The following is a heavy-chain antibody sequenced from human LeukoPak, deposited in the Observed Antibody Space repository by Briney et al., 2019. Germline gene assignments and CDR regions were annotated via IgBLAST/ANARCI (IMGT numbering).Heavy chain of an antibody. D-gene: IGHD6-19*01. Sequence: GGSLRLSCAASGFTFSSYAMHWVRQAPGKGLEWVAVISYDGSNKYYADSVKGRFTISRDNSNNTLYLQMNSLRAEDTAVYYCASDRTGSSGWYGSLDYWGQGTLVTVSS. CDR2: ISYDGSNK. CDR1: GFTFSSYA. J-gene: IGHJ4*02. CDR3: ASDRTGSSGWYGSLDY. V-gene: IGHV3-30*01.